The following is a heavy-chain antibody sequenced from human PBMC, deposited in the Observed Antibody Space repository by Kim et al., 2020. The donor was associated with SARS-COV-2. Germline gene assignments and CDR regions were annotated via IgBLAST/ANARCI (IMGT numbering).Heavy chain of an antibody. D-gene: IGHD6-19*01. CDR2: INAGNGNT. CDR1: GYTFTSYA. Sequence: ASVKVSCKASGYTFTSYAMHWVRQAPGQRLEWMGWINAGNGNTKYSQKFQGRVTITRDTSASTAYMELSSLRSEDTAVYYCARESIAVAGHFDYWGQGTLVTVSS. J-gene: IGHJ4*02. CDR3: ARESIAVAGHFDY. V-gene: IGHV1-3*01.